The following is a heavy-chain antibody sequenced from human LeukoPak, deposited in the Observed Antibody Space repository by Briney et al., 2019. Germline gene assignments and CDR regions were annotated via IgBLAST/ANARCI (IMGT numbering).Heavy chain of an antibody. CDR1: GYTFTGYY. Sequence: ASVKVSCKASGYTFTGYYMHWVRQAPGQGLEWMGWINPNSGGTNYAQKFQGRVTMTRDTSISTAYMELSRLRSDDTAVYYCAREDRSITGTTGSFDYWGQGTLVTVSS. CDR2: INPNSGGT. CDR3: AREDRSITGTTGSFDY. J-gene: IGHJ4*02. D-gene: IGHD1-7*01. V-gene: IGHV1-2*02.